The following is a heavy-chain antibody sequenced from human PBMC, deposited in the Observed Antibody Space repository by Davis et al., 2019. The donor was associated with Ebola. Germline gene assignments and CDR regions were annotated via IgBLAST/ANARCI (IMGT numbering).Heavy chain of an antibody. J-gene: IGHJ3*02. CDR2: INWNGGST. V-gene: IGHV3-20*04. Sequence: PGGSLRLSCAASGFTFDDYGMSWVRQAPGKGLEWVSGINWNGGSTGYADSVKGRFTISRDNSKNTLYLQMNSLRAEDTAVYYCAKTFHYCSSTSCSTWDAFDIWGQGTMVTVSS. CDR3: AKTFHYCSSTSCSTWDAFDI. D-gene: IGHD2-2*01. CDR1: GFTFDDYG.